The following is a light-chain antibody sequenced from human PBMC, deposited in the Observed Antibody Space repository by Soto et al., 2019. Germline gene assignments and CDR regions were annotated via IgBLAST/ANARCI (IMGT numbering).Light chain of an antibody. CDR1: SSNIGAGYD. CDR2: GNN. Sequence: QSVLTQPPSVSGAPGQRVTISCTGTSSNIGAGYDVHWYQQLPGTAPNLLIYGNNNRPSGVPDRFSGSKSGTSVSLAITGLQAEDEADYYCQTFDSSLSGYVFGTGTKLTVL. J-gene: IGLJ1*01. V-gene: IGLV1-40*01. CDR3: QTFDSSLSGYV.